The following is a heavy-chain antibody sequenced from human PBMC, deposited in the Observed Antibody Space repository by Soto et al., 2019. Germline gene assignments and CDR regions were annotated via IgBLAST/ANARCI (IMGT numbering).Heavy chain of an antibody. CDR2: INSDGSST. D-gene: IGHD6-6*01. J-gene: IGHJ2*01. CDR3: ARDSPSYSSSPGSYWYSDL. CDR1: GFTFSSYW. Sequence: PGGSLRLSCAASGFTFSSYWMHWVRQAPGKGLVWVSRINSDGSSTTYADSVKGRFTISRDNAKNTLYLQMNSLRDEDTAVYYCARDSPSYSSSPGSYWYSDLWGRGTLVTVSS. V-gene: IGHV3-74*01.